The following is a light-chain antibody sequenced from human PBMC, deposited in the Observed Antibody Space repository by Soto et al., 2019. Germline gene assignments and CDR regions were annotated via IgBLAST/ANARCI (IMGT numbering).Light chain of an antibody. V-gene: IGLV2-23*02. CDR1: SSDVGSYNL. CDR2: EVS. Sequence: QSVLTQPASVSGSPGQSITISCTGTSSDVGSYNLVSWYQQHPGKAPKLMIYEVSERPSGVSNRFSGSKSGNTASLTISGLQAEDEADYYCCSYAGSRVFGGGTKLTVL. CDR3: CSYAGSRV. J-gene: IGLJ2*01.